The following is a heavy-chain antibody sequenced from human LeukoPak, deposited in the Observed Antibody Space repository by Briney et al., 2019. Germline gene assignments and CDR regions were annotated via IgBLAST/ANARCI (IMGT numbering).Heavy chain of an antibody. CDR1: GGTFSSYA. D-gene: IGHD2-15*01. CDR3: ASVYVMGYCSGGSCYSGLDY. J-gene: IGHJ4*02. V-gene: IGHV1-69*06. Sequence: SVKVSCKASGGTFSSYAISWVRQAPGQGLEWMGAIIPIFGTANYAQKFQGRVTITADKSTSTAYMELSSLRSEDTAVYYCASVYVMGYCSGGSCYSGLDYWGQGTLVTVSS. CDR2: IIPIFGTA.